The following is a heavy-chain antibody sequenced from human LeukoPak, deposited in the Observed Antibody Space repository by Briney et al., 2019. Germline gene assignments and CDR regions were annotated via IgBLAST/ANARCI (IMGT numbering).Heavy chain of an antibody. D-gene: IGHD2-2*01. J-gene: IGHJ3*02. Sequence: GGSLRLSCAASGFTFSRHGMHWVRQAPGKGLEWVAVIGDTGRAKYYADSVKGRFTISRDNSKNTLYLQMNSLRAEDTAVYYCARGTSPYCSSTSCYAEDAFDIWGQGTMVTVSS. CDR2: IGDTGRAK. CDR1: GFTFSRHG. CDR3: ARGTSPYCSSTSCYAEDAFDI. V-gene: IGHV3-30*03.